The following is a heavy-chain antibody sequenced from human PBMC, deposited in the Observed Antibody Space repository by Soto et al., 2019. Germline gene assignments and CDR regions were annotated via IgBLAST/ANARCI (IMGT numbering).Heavy chain of an antibody. CDR1: GFPFSAFS. CDR2: ISSSGSTI. V-gene: IGHV3-48*02. CDR3: AREGGRHCSPTRCYNAFDL. D-gene: IGHD2-2*02. Sequence: EVQLVESGGGLVQPGGSLRLYCASSGFPFSAFSMNWVRQAPGKGLEWVAYISSSGSTIYYTDSVKGRFTISRDNAKSSLYLQMDSLRDEDTAVYYCAREGGRHCSPTRCYNAFDLWGQGTMVTVSS. J-gene: IGHJ3*01.